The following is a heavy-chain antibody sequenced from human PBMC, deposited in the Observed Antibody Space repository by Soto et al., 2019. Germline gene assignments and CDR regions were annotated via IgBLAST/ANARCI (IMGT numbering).Heavy chain of an antibody. CDR1: EFTFSSYG. CDR2: IWYDGSNK. V-gene: IGHV3-33*01. Sequence: GGSLRLSCAASEFTFSSYGRHWVRQAPGKGLEWVAVIWYDGSNKYYADSVKGRFTISRDNSKNTLYLQMNSLRVEDTAVYYCAREGMAPGDYWGQGTLVTVYS. J-gene: IGHJ4*02. CDR3: AREGMAPGDY. D-gene: IGHD6-13*01.